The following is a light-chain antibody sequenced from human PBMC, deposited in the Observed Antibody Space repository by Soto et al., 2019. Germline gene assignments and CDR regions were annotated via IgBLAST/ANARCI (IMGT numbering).Light chain of an antibody. J-gene: IGKJ1*01. Sequence: DIQMTQSPSTLSASVGDRVTITCRASQNIGNWLAWYQQKPGKTPDLLIYDASSLESGVPLRFRGSGSGTEFTLTLSSLQTDDSATYYCQQYNDEPWTFGQGTKVEIQ. CDR2: DAS. CDR3: QQYNDEPWT. CDR1: QNIGNW. V-gene: IGKV1-5*01.